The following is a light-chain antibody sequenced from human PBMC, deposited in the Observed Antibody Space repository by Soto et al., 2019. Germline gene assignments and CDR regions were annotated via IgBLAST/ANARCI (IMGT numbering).Light chain of an antibody. CDR1: QGISTY. V-gene: IGKV1-39*01. Sequence: DIQMTQSPSSLSASVGDRVTITCRASQGISTYLNWYQQKPGKAPKLLIYAASSLQSGVPSRFSGSGSETDFTLTISSLQPEHFATYYCQQYNSYPWTFGQGTKVDIK. CDR2: AAS. J-gene: IGKJ1*01. CDR3: QQYNSYPWT.